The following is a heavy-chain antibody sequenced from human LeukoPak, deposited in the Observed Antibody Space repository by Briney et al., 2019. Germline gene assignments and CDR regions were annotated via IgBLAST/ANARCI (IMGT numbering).Heavy chain of an antibody. V-gene: IGHV3-23*01. J-gene: IGHJ4*02. D-gene: IGHD3-22*01. CDR1: GFTVSNNC. CDR2: ISGSGGST. CDR3: AKDRYYYDSSGYCFDY. Sequence: GGSLRLSCAASGFTVSNNCMSWVRQAPGKGLEWVSAISGSGGSTYYADSVKGRFTISRDNSKNTLYLQMNSLRAEDTAVYYCAKDRYYYDSSGYCFDYWGQGTLVTVSS.